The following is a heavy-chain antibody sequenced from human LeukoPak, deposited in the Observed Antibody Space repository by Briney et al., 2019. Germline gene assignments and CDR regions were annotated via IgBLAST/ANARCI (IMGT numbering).Heavy chain of an antibody. CDR3: ASSYSSSSGLVFDY. J-gene: IGHJ4*02. D-gene: IGHD6-6*01. Sequence: PSETLSLTCTVSGGSISSYYWSWIWQPAGKGLEWIGRIYTSGSTNYNPSLKSRVTMSVDTSKNQLSLKLSSVTAADTAVYYCASSYSSSSGLVFDYWGQGTLVTVSS. CDR2: IYTSGST. V-gene: IGHV4-4*07. CDR1: GGSISSYY.